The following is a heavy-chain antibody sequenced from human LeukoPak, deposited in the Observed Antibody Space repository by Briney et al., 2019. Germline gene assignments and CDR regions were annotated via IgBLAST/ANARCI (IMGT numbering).Heavy chain of an antibody. D-gene: IGHD6-19*01. V-gene: IGHV1-24*01. CDR3: ATLRYAAVAGIDLPTDY. CDR1: GYTLTELS. J-gene: IGHJ4*02. Sequence: GASVKVPCKVSGYTLTELSMHWVRQAPGKGLEWMGGFDPEDGETIYAQKFQGRVTMTEDTSTDTAYMELSSLRSEDTAVYYCATLRYAAVAGIDLPTDYWGQGTLVTVSS. CDR2: FDPEDGET.